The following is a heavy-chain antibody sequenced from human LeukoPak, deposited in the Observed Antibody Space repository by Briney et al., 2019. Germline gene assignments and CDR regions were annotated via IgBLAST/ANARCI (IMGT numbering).Heavy chain of an antibody. CDR1: GYTLTELS. CDR2: FDSEDGKT. J-gene: IGHJ3*02. D-gene: IGHD3-22*01. V-gene: IGHV1-24*01. Sequence: ASVKVSCEVSGYTLTELSIHRLRHEPGKGLEWMGTFDSEDGKTNYAQKFQGRVTMTEDTSTDTVYMELRSLRSDDTAVYYCARDRYDSSGYYPHDAFDIWGQETMVTVS. CDR3: ARDRYDSSGYYPHDAFDI.